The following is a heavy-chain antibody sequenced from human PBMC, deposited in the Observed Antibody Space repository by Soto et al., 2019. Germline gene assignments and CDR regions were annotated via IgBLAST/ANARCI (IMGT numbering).Heavy chain of an antibody. V-gene: IGHV4-39*02. CDR2: IFYSGST. CDR3: ARNKITMITVVSPFDP. Sequence: SETLSLTCTVSGGSISTSSFYWGWIRQPPGKGLEWLGSIFYSGSTFYNPALKSRVTFSVDTSKNHFSLNLSSVTAADTAVYYCARNKITMITVVSPFDPWGQGNGVNVS. J-gene: IGHJ5*02. D-gene: IGHD3-22*01. CDR1: GGSISTSSFY.